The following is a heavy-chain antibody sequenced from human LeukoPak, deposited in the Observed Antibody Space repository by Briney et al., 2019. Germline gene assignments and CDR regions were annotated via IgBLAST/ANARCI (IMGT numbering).Heavy chain of an antibody. CDR2: ISSSGSSI. CDR1: GFTFSDYY. J-gene: IGHJ4*02. V-gene: IGHV3-11*01. Sequence: GGSLRLSCAASGFTFSDYYMSWIRQAPGKGLEWVSYISSSGSSIYYADSVKGRFTISRDNAKDSLYLQVNSLRPEDTAVYYCAKDIGVVTAIRVFDYWGQGTLVTVSS. CDR3: AKDIGVVTAIRVFDY. D-gene: IGHD2-21*02.